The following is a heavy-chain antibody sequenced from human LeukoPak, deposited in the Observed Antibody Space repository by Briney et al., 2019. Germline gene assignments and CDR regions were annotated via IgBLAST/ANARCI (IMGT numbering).Heavy chain of an antibody. Sequence: RPGGSLRLSCAAPGFTFDDYGMSWVRQAPGKGLEWVSGINWNGGSTGYADSVKGRFTISRDNAKNSLYLQMNSLRAEDTALYYCARASGYSSSWYGSVYWGQGTLVTVSS. J-gene: IGHJ4*02. D-gene: IGHD6-13*01. V-gene: IGHV3-20*04. CDR3: ARASGYSSSWYGSVY. CDR2: INWNGGST. CDR1: GFTFDDYG.